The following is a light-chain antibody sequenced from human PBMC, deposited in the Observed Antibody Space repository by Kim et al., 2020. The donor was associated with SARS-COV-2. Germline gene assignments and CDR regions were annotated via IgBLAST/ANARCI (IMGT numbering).Light chain of an antibody. CDR2: LAS. Sequence: SASVGARVTIPCRASETISNWLAWYQQKPGKAPNLLIYLASTLESGVPSRFSGSGSGTEFTLTITSLQPDDFATYYCQHYIRFPYTFGQGTKLEI. V-gene: IGKV1-5*03. CDR3: QHYIRFPYT. CDR1: ETISNW. J-gene: IGKJ2*01.